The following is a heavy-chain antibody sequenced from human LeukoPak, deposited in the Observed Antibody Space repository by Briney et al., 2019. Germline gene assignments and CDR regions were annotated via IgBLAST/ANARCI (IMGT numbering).Heavy chain of an antibody. CDR2: IYHSGST. CDR1: GFSISSGYY. V-gene: IGHV4-38-2*02. Sequence: SETLSLTCTVSGFSISSGYYWGRIRQPPGKGLEWIGSIYHSGSTYYNPSLKSRVTISVDTSKNQFSLKLSSVTAADTAVYYCARDDYYDSSGYYYFDYWGQGTLVTVSS. CDR3: ARDDYYDSSGYYYFDY. J-gene: IGHJ4*02. D-gene: IGHD3-22*01.